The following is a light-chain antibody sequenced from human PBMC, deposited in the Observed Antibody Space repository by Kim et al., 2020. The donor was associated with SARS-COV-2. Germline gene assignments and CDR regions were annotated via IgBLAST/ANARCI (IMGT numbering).Light chain of an antibody. V-gene: IGKV3-20*01. CDR3: QQYGSSPGMYT. J-gene: IGKJ2*01. CDR2: GAS. Sequence: GGSATPDCRASQSVISRYLAWYQQKPGQAPRVLIYGASSRATGIPDRVSGSGSGKDVTLTISRLEPEDFAVYYCQQYGSSPGMYTFGQGTKVDIK. CDR1: QSVISRY.